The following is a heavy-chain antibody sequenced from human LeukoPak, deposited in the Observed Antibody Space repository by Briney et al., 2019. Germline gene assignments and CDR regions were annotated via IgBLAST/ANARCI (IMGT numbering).Heavy chain of an antibody. CDR2: IKQDGSEK. CDR3: ARVGKYYDSSGYYLGPGLDY. Sequence: GGSLRLSCAASGFTFSSYWMSWVRQAPGKGLEWVANIKQDGSEKYYVDSVNGRFTISRDNAKNSLYLQMNSLRAEDTAVYYCARVGKYYDSSGYYLGPGLDYWVQGTLVTVSS. CDR1: GFTFSSYW. J-gene: IGHJ4*02. V-gene: IGHV3-7*01. D-gene: IGHD3-22*01.